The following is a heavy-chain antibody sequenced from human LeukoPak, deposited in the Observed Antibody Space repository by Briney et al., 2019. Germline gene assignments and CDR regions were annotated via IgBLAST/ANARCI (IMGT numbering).Heavy chain of an antibody. CDR1: GFTFSSYG. J-gene: IGHJ6*03. Sequence: PGGSLRLSCAASGFTFSSYGMHWVRQAPGKGLEWVAVIWYGGSNKYYADSVKGRFTISRDNSKNTLYLQMNSLRAEDTAVYYCAKDGGTTSEDYYYYMDVWGKGTTVTVSS. V-gene: IGHV3-30*02. CDR3: AKDGGTTSEDYYYYMDV. D-gene: IGHD1-1*01. CDR2: IWYGGSNK.